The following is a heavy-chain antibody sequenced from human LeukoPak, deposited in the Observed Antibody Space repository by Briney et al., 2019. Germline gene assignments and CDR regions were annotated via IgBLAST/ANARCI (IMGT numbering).Heavy chain of an antibody. J-gene: IGHJ4*02. V-gene: IGHV4-34*01. CDR3: ATLHQLVKTTTKPY. D-gene: IGHD6-13*01. CDR2: INHSGST. Sequence: SETLSLTCAVYGGSFSGYYWSWIRQPPGKGLEWIGEINHSGSTNYNPSLKSPVTISVDTSKNQFSLKLSSVTAADTAVYYCATLHQLVKTTTKPYWGQGTLVTVSS. CDR1: GGSFSGYY.